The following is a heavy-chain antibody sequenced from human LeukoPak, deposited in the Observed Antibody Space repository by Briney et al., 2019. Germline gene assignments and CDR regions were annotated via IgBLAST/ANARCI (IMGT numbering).Heavy chain of an antibody. V-gene: IGHV1-69*06. CDR3: AGPYSSSRSLRANAFDI. Sequence: GASVKVSCKASGYTFTGYYMHWVRQAPGQGLEWMGGIIPIFGTANYAQKFQGRVTITADKSTSTAYMELSSLRSEDTAVYYCAGPYSSSRSLRANAFDIRGQGTMVTVSS. CDR1: GYTFTGYY. CDR2: IIPIFGTA. J-gene: IGHJ3*02. D-gene: IGHD6-6*01.